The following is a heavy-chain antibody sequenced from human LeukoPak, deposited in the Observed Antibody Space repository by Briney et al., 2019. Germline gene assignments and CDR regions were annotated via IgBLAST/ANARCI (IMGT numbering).Heavy chain of an antibody. Sequence: PSGTLSLTCAVSGGSISSSNWWSWVRQPPGKGLEWIGEIYHSGSTNYNPSLKSRVTISVDKSKNQFSLKLSSVTAADTAVYYCARDVNYYDSSEDYWGQGTLVTVSS. J-gene: IGHJ4*02. CDR2: IYHSGST. D-gene: IGHD3-22*01. CDR1: GGSISSSNW. CDR3: ARDVNYYDSSEDY. V-gene: IGHV4-4*02.